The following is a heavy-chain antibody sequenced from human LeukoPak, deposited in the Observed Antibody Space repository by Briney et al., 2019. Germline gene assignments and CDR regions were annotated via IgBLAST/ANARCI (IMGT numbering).Heavy chain of an antibody. V-gene: IGHV3-20*04. CDR2: ITWDSTNT. D-gene: IGHD5-12*01. J-gene: IGHJ4*02. CDR3: ARRGLWLPDEQIDY. Sequence: PGGSLRLSCTASGFKFADAPMHWVRQSPGKGLEWIALITWDSTNTYYADSVKGRFTISRDNAKNSLYLQMNSLRAEDTAVYYCARRGLWLPDEQIDYWGQGTLVTVSS. CDR1: GFKFADAP.